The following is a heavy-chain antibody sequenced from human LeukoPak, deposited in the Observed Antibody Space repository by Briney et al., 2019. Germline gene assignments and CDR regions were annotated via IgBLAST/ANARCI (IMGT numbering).Heavy chain of an antibody. J-gene: IGHJ4*02. V-gene: IGHV3-30-3*01. CDR2: ISYDGSNK. CDR1: GFTFSSYA. Sequence: GGSLRLSCAASGFTFSSYAMHWVRQAPGKGLEWVAVISYDGSNKYYADSVKGRFTISRDNSKNTLYLQMNSLRAEDTAGYYCARDVSPTGGGYFDYWGQGTLVTVSS. CDR3: ARDVSPTGGGYFDY. D-gene: IGHD2-15*01.